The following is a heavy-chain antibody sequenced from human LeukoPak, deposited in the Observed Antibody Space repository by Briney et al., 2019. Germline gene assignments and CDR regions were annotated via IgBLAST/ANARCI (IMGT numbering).Heavy chain of an antibody. CDR2: ISGSGGST. J-gene: IGHJ4*02. V-gene: IGHV3-23*01. Sequence: PGGSLRLSCAASGFTFSSYAMSWVRQAPGKGLEWVSAISGSGGSTYYADSVKGRFTISRDNSKNTLYLQMNSLRAEDTAVYYCAKDTRGLGIAVAGPRKPFDYWGQGTLVTVSS. CDR3: AKDTRGLGIAVAGPRKPFDY. CDR1: GFTFSSYA. D-gene: IGHD6-19*01.